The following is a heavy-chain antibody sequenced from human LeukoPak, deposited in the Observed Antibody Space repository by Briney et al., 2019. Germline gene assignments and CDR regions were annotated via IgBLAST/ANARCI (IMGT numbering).Heavy chain of an antibody. Sequence: PGGSLRLSCAASGFTFSSYWMSWVRQAPGKGLEWVANIKQDGSEKYYVDSVKGRFTISRDNAKNSLYLQMNSLRAEDTAVYYCARDLMSSGWYSRLYYYYYMDVWGKGTTVTVSS. CDR3: ARDLMSSGWYSRLYYYYYMDV. CDR2: IKQDGSEK. D-gene: IGHD6-19*01. CDR1: GFTFSSYW. J-gene: IGHJ6*03. V-gene: IGHV3-7*01.